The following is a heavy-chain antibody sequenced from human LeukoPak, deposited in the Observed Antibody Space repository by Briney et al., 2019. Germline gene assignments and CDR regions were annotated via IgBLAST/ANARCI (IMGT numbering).Heavy chain of an antibody. CDR1: GFTVSTNY. J-gene: IGHJ4*02. Sequence: PGGSLRLSCVVSGFTVSTNYMSWVRQAPGKGLEWVSAIYSGGGTYYADSVRGRFTISRDNSKNTVFLQMNSLRVEDTAVYYCARVRYPTGFFDYWGQGTLVTVSS. CDR2: IYSGGGT. V-gene: IGHV3-53*01. D-gene: IGHD2-2*02. CDR3: ARVRYPTGFFDY.